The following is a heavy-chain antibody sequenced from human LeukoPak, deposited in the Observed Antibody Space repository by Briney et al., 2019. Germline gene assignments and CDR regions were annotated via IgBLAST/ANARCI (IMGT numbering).Heavy chain of an antibody. V-gene: IGHV4-34*01. D-gene: IGHD4-17*01. J-gene: IGHJ4*02. CDR1: GGSFSGYY. CDR2: TNHSGST. CDR3: ARGSRGNTFGDYVGDLDY. Sequence: PSETLSLTCAVYGGSFSGYYWSWIRQPPGKGLEWIGETNHSGSTNYNPSLKSRVTMSVDTSKSQFSLKLSSVTAADTAVYYCARGSRGNTFGDYVGDLDYWGQGTLVTVSS.